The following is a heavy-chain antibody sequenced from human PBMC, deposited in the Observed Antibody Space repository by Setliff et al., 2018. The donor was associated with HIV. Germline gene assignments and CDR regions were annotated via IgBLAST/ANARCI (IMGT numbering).Heavy chain of an antibody. Sequence: TSETLSLTCTVSGGSISSSSYYWGWIRQPPGKGLEWIGSIYYSGSTYYNPSLKSRVTISVDTSKNQFSLKLTSVTAADTATYFCSRGPPFDRWGRGTLVTVPQ. V-gene: IGHV4-39*07. J-gene: IGHJ2*01. CDR2: IYYSGST. CDR3: SRGPPFDR. CDR1: GGSISSSSYY.